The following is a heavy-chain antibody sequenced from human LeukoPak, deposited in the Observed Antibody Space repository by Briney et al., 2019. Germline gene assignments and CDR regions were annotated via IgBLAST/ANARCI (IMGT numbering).Heavy chain of an antibody. CDR3: ARAKFNPGPNWFDP. Sequence: GRSLRLSCAASGFTFSSYAMHWVRQAPGKGLEWVAVISYDGSNKYYADSVKGRFTISRDNSKNTLYLQMNSLRAEDTAVYYCARAKFNPGPNWFDPWGQGTLVTVSS. V-gene: IGHV3-30*04. J-gene: IGHJ5*02. CDR2: ISYDGSNK. CDR1: GFTFSSYA.